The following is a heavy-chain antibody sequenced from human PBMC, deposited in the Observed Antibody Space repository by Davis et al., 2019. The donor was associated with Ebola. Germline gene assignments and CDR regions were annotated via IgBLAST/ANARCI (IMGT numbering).Heavy chain of an antibody. CDR2: ISWHTVKT. CDR1: GFTFGDYA. D-gene: IGHD5-12*01. Sequence: PGGSLRLSCEASGFTFGDYAMHLVRQPPGQGLEWVASISWHTVKTGYSDSVKGRFTISRDNAKKSLYLEMNNVRLEDAASYYCAKDKGSGYYNEANMNNFYYYYAMDVWGKGTTVTVSS. J-gene: IGHJ6*04. CDR3: AKDKGSGYYNEANMNNFYYYYAMDV. V-gene: IGHV3-9*01.